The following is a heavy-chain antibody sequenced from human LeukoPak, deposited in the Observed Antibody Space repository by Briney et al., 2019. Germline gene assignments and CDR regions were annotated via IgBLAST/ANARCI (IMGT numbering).Heavy chain of an antibody. CDR2: TLPIVGAA. J-gene: IGHJ4*02. D-gene: IGHD5-18*01. CDR3: ARDDRYSYVWDY. CDR1: RPTFTSYA. Sequence: SVKFSCKASRPTFTSYAIRWVRRAPGQGRGWRGGTLPIVGAANYATKFQCRVAITPDKSTTTTYMDLSRLTSEDTAVDYCARDDRYSYVWDYWRQGKVVTVSS. V-gene: IGHV1-69*06.